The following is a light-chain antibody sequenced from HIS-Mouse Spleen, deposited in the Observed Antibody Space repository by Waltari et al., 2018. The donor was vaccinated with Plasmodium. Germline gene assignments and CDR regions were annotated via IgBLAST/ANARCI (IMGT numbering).Light chain of an antibody. V-gene: IGKV3-20*01. CDR2: GAS. CDR1: QSVSSSY. Sequence: IVLTQSPGTLSLSPGERATLSFRASQSVSSSYLVWYQQKPGQAPRLLIYGASSRATGIPDRFSGSGSGTDFTLTISRLEPEDFAVYYCQQYGSSRTFGQGTKLEIK. J-gene: IGKJ2*02. CDR3: QQYGSSRT.